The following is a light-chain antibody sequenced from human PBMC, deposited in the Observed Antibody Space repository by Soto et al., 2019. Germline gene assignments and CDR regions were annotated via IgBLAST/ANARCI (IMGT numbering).Light chain of an antibody. CDR3: QHRYNWPLT. V-gene: IGKV3-11*01. J-gene: IGKJ4*01. CDR2: EAS. CDR1: QTVSSS. Sequence: EIVLTQSPATLSLSPGERATLSCRASQTVSSSLAWYQQKPGQAPRLLIYEASNRATGIPARFSGSGSGTDFTLTIDTLEPEDFAIYYCQHRYNWPLTFGAGTKVDIK.